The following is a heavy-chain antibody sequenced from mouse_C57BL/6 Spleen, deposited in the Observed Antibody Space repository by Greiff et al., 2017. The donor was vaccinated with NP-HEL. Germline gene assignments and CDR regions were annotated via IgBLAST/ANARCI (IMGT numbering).Heavy chain of an antibody. CDR2: IDPENGDT. CDR3: TTTVVATGYFDV. J-gene: IGHJ1*03. CDR1: GFNIKDDY. V-gene: IGHV14-4*01. Sequence: VQLKQSGAELVRPGASVKLSCTASGFNIKDDYMHWVKQRPEQGLEWIGWIDPENGDTEYASKFQGKATITADTSSNTAYLQLSSLTSEDTAVYYCTTTVVATGYFDVWGTGTTVTVSS. D-gene: IGHD1-1*01.